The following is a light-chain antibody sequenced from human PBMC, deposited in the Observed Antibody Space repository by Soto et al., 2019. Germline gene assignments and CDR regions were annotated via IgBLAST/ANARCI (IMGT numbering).Light chain of an antibody. V-gene: IGKV3-11*01. CDR1: QSVSSY. CDR2: DAS. J-gene: IGKJ4*01. Sequence: EIVSTQSPATLPLSPGERATLSCRASQSVSSYLAWYQQNPGQAPTLLVYDASNRATGTPATFSGSGSGTALSLTIGSLEPEDFEVYYCPQRSDWPFTFGVGTKVEVE. CDR3: PQRSDWPFT.